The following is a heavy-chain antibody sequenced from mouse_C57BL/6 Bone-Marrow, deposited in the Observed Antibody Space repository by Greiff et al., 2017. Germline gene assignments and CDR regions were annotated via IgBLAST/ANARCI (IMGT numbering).Heavy chain of an antibody. CDR2: IDPENGDT. D-gene: IGHD1-1*01. J-gene: IGHJ4*01. CDR3: SPGYCGTLYAMDY. V-gene: IGHV14-4*01. CDR1: GFNIKDDY. Sequence: DVKLQESGAELVRPGASVKLSCTASGFNIKDDYMHWVKQRPEQGLEWIGWIDPENGDTEYDSKFTGKATLTTDTTSNTAYLQLSSLTSEDNAVYYCSPGYCGTLYAMDYWGQGTSVTVSS.